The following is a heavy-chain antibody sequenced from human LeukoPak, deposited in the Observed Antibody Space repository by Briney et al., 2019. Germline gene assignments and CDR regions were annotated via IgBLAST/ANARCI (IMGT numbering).Heavy chain of an antibody. J-gene: IGHJ5*02. CDR3: ARSGKRFDP. CDR2: ISYTAST. V-gene: IGHV4-59*08. Sequence: GLELIVYISYTASTNSTPALKSRVTISVDTSKNQFSLKLSSVTAADTAVYYCARSGKRFDPWGQGTLVTVSS. D-gene: IGHD1-1*01.